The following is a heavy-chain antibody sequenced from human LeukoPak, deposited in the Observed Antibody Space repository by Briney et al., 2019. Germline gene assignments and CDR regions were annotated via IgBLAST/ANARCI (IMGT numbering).Heavy chain of an antibody. CDR1: GYIFTDYA. CDR2: INAGNGKT. J-gene: IGHJ4*02. D-gene: IGHD3-10*01. CDR3: AQGSGSYYNDPLGGGY. V-gene: IGHV1-3*01. Sequence: GASVKVSCKASGYIFTDYAIQWVRQAPGQGLEWMGWINAGNGKTKYSQKFQGRVTITRDTSASTAYMELSGLRSDDTAVYYCAQGSGSYYNDPLGGGYWGQGTLVTVSS.